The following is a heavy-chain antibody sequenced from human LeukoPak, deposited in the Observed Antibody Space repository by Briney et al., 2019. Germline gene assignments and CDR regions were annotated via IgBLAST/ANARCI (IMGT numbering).Heavy chain of an antibody. D-gene: IGHD1-26*01. CDR3: AKGPWELPPYNWFDP. J-gene: IGHJ5*02. V-gene: IGHV3-30*18. CDR1: GFTFSSYG. CDR2: ISYDGSNK. Sequence: PGGSLRLSCAASGFTFSSYGMNWVRQAPGKGLEWVAVISYDGSNKYYVDSVKGRFTISRDNSKNTLYLQMNSLRAEDTAVYYCAKGPWELPPYNWFDPWGQGTLVTVSS.